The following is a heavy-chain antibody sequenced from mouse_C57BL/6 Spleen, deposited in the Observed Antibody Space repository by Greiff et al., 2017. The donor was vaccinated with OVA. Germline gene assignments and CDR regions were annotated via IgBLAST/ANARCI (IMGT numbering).Heavy chain of an antibody. D-gene: IGHD2-3*01. CDR3: ARSAPDGYYTSWFAY. CDR2: IYPGDGDT. J-gene: IGHJ3*01. Sequence: VQLQESGAELVKPGASVKISCKASGYAFSSYWMNWVKQRPGKGLEWIGQIYPGDGDTNYNGKFKGKATLTADKSSSTAYMQLSSLTSEDSAVYFCARSAPDGYYTSWFAYWGQGTLVTVSA. CDR1: GYAFSSYW. V-gene: IGHV1-80*01.